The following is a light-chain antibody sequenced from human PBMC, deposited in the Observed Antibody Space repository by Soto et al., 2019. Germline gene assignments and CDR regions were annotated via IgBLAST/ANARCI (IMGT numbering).Light chain of an antibody. CDR2: GAS. J-gene: IGKJ5*01. CDR1: QCFNRD. Sequence: EIVMTQSPATLSLSPGERATLSCRASQCFNRDLAWYQQRPGQAPRLLIYGASIRANGVPARFSGSGSGTDFTLTISSLQSEDFAVYYCQQYYSWPGTFGQGTRVEIK. V-gene: IGKV3-15*01. CDR3: QQYYSWPGT.